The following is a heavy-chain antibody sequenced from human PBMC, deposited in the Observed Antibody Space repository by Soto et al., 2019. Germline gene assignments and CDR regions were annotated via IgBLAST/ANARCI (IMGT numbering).Heavy chain of an antibody. CDR3: ARDLYSSSPYYYYMDV. CDR1: GFTVSSNY. Sequence: GGSLRLSCAASGFTVSSNYMSWVRQAPGKGLEWVSVIYSGGSTYYADSVKGRFTISRDNSKNTLYLQMNSLRVEDTAVYYCARDLYSSSPYYYYMDVCGKGTTVTVSS. J-gene: IGHJ6*03. V-gene: IGHV3-66*01. CDR2: IYSGGST. D-gene: IGHD6-6*01.